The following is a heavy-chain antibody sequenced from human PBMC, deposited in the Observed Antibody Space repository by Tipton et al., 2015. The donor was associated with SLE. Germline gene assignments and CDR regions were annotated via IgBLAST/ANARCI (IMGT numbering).Heavy chain of an antibody. CDR3: AKGGYCSSTSCSGGMDV. Sequence: SLRLSCAASGFTFSSYAMSWVRQAPGKGLEWVSAISGSGGSTYYADSVKGRFTIPRDNSKNTLYLQMNSLRAEDTAVYYCAKGGYCSSTSCSGGMDVWGQGTTVTVSS. V-gene: IGHV3-23*01. CDR1: GFTFSSYA. D-gene: IGHD2-2*01. CDR2: ISGSGGST. J-gene: IGHJ6*02.